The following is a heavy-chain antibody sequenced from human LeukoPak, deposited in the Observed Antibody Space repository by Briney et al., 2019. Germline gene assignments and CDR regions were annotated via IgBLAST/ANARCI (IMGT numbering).Heavy chain of an antibody. CDR3: ARDRAEWVTYYYMDV. V-gene: IGHV1-18*01. D-gene: IGHD4-23*01. CDR1: GYTFTSYD. J-gene: IGHJ6*03. CDR2: ISAYNGNT. Sequence: ASVKVSCKASGYTFTSYDINWVRQAPGQGLEWMGWISAYNGNTNYAQKLQGRVTMTTDTSTSTAYMELRSLRSDDTAVYYCARDRAEWVTYYYMDVWGKGTTVTVSS.